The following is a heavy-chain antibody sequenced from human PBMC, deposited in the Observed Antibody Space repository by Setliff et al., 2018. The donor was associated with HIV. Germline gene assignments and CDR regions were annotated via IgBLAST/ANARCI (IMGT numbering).Heavy chain of an antibody. J-gene: IGHJ1*01. Sequence: SETLSLTCTVSGDSITRGGDFWSWIRQHPGKGLEWIGYIYYTGSTYYNPSLGGRATMSVGTSKNQFSLMLSSVTAADTAVYYCARDMHANINAQDVWGQGTLVTVSS. V-gene: IGHV4-31*03. CDR2: IYYTGST. CDR3: ARDMHANINAQDV. D-gene: IGHD2-8*01. CDR1: GDSITRGGDF.